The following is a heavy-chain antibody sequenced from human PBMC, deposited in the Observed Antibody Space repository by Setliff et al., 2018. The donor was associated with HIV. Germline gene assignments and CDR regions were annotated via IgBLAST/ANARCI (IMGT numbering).Heavy chain of an antibody. D-gene: IGHD1-26*01. Sequence: ASVKVSCKASGFNFRSYGIAWVRQAPGQGPEWVGWISGYNGDTKYAQKFQGRVTMTRDTSASTVFVELNSVRSEDTAVYYCARAGSGSPLILFDYWGQGTLVTVSS. CDR1: GFNFRSYG. V-gene: IGHV1-18*01. J-gene: IGHJ4*02. CDR2: ISGYNGDT. CDR3: ARAGSGSPLILFDY.